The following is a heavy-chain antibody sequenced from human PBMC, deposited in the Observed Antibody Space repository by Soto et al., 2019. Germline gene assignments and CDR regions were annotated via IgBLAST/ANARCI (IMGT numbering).Heavy chain of an antibody. Sequence: PVGSLRLSCAASGFRFDDNAMHWVRQAPGKGLEWVSGISWNSGNIGYADSVKGRFTISRDNAKNTLSLQMNSLRTENTAFYYCVKDMSGDYYAMDVWGQGTTVTVSS. D-gene: IGHD3-10*01. CDR1: GFRFDDNA. CDR3: VKDMSGDYYAMDV. V-gene: IGHV3-9*01. CDR2: ISWNSGNI. J-gene: IGHJ6*02.